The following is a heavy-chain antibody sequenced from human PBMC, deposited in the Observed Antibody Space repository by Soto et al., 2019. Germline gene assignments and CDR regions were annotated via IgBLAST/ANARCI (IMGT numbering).Heavy chain of an antibody. J-gene: IGHJ6*02. Sequence: GGSLRLSCAASGFTFSSYAMHWVRQAPGKGLEWVAVISYDGSNKYYADSVKGRFTISRDNSKNTLYLQMNSLRAEDTAVYYCARWGSTVTFLLASYYYGMDVWGQGTTVTVSS. CDR2: ISYDGSNK. D-gene: IGHD4-17*01. CDR3: ARWGSTVTFLLASYYYGMDV. CDR1: GFTFSSYA. V-gene: IGHV3-30-3*01.